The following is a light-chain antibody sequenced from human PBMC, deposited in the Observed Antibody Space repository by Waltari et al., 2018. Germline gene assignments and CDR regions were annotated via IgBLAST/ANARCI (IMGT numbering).Light chain of an antibody. J-gene: IGKJ1*01. Sequence: EIVMTQSPAALSVSPGERATLSCRASQSVGTNLAWYQQKPGQAPRLLISTASTRATGIPARFSGSGSGTEFTLTINSLQSEDSAIYYCHQYNNWPPGGTFGQGTKVELK. CDR3: HQYNNWPPGGT. CDR2: TAS. CDR1: QSVGTN. V-gene: IGKV3-15*01.